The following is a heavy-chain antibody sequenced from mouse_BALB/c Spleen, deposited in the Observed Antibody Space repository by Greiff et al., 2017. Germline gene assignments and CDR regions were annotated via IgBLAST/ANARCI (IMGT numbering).Heavy chain of an antibody. CDR2: ISSGGGST. D-gene: IGHD2-14*01. J-gene: IGHJ4*01. V-gene: IGHV5-12-1*01. CDR1: GFAFSSYD. CDR3: ERHARYHYYAMDY. Sequence: EVKLVESGGGLVKPGGSLKLSCAASGFAFSSYDMSWVRQTPEKRLEWVAYISSGGGSTYYPDTVKGRFTISRDNAKNTLYLQMSSLKSEDTAMYYCERHARYHYYAMDYWGQGTSVTVAS.